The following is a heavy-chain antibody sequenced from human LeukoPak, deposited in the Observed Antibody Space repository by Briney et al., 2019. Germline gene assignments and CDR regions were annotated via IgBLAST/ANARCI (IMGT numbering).Heavy chain of an antibody. V-gene: IGHV3-33*01. D-gene: IGHD2-15*01. Sequence: PGRSLRLSCAASGFTFSSYGMHWVRQAPGKGLEWVAVIWYDGSNKYYADSVKGRFTISRDNSKNTLYLQMNSLRAEDTAVYYCARDIDRHPRGYYYGMDVWGKGTTVTVSS. J-gene: IGHJ6*04. CDR1: GFTFSSYG. CDR3: ARDIDRHPRGYYYGMDV. CDR2: IWYDGSNK.